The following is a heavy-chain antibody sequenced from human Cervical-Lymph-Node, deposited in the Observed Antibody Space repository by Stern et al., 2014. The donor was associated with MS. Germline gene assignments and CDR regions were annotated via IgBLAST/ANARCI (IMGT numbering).Heavy chain of an antibody. CDR1: GYNFIDYY. D-gene: IGHD2-15*01. V-gene: IGHV1-2*02. J-gene: IGHJ4*02. Sequence: VQLGQSGAALRKPGASVEVSCEASGYNFIDYYIHWVRQAPGQGLEWVGWINPHTGDTRYAQNFIGRVAMTRDTSINTAYLELNSLTSDDTAFYYCTRGRGTLLYLHWGQGTLITVSS. CDR3: TRGRGTLLYLH. CDR2: INPHTGDT.